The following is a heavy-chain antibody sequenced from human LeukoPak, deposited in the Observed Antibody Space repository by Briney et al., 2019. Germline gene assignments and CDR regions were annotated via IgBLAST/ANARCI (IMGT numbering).Heavy chain of an antibody. D-gene: IGHD6-19*01. J-gene: IGHJ4*02. CDR3: AKDEGYSSGIPFED. V-gene: IGHV3-23*01. CDR1: GFTFINYA. CDR2: ISGSGGTT. Sequence: GGSLRLSCAASGFTFINYAMSWVRQAPGKGLEWVSFISGSGGTTHYADSVKGRFTISRDNSKKTLYLQMNSLRAEDTAVYYCAKDEGYSSGIPFEDWGQGTLVTVSS.